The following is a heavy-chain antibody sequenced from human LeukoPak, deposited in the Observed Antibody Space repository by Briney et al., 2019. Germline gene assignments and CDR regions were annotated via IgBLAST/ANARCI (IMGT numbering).Heavy chain of an antibody. CDR3: ARYRAFDI. CDR1: GDSISNSRHY. V-gene: IGHV4-61*02. Sequence: SQTLSLTCTVSGDSISNSRHYWSWIRQPAGKGLEWIGRIYPSGNTNYNPSLKSRATISLDTSKNQFSLKLTSVTAADTAVYYCARYRAFDIWGRGTLVTVSS. CDR2: IYPSGNT. J-gene: IGHJ3*02.